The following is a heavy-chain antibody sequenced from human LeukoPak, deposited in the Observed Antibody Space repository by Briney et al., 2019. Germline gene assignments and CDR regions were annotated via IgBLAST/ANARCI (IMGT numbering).Heavy chain of an antibody. CDR1: GFTFSTYG. CDR2: ISGNGGGT. Sequence: GGSLRLSCAASGFTFSTYGMSWVRQAPGKGLEWVSAISGNGGGTYFADSVKGRFTISRDNSKNTLYLQMNSLRAEDTAVYYCTKDLSILSFDCWLQGTLDTVSS. CDR3: TKDLSILSFDC. J-gene: IGHJ4*02. D-gene: IGHD2/OR15-2a*01. V-gene: IGHV3-23*01.